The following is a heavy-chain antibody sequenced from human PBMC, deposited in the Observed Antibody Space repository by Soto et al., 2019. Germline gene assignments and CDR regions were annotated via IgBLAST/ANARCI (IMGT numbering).Heavy chain of an antibody. D-gene: IGHD2-2*01. V-gene: IGHV4-30-2*01. J-gene: IGHJ5*02. CDR1: GGSISSGGYS. CDR2: IYHSGST. CDR3: AGRRAYCSSTSCYGFDP. Sequence: PSETLSLTCAVSGGSISSGGYSWSWIRQPPGKGLEWIGYIYHSGSTYYNPSLKSRVTTSVDRSKNQFSLKLSSVTAADTAVYYCAGRRAYCSSTSCYGFDPWGQGTLVTVSS.